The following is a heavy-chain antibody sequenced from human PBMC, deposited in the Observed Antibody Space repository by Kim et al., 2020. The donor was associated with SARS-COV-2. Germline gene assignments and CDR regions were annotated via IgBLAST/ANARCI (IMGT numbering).Heavy chain of an antibody. D-gene: IGHD3-10*01. J-gene: IGHJ6*02. CDR3: AKDEGVGSMVRGISDYYYYYGMDV. V-gene: IGHV3-23*01. CDR2: LSGSGTRT. Sequence: GGSLRLSRAASGFTFNTYAMSWVRQAPGKGLEWVSSLSGSGTRTYYADFVRGRFTISRDNSKNTLYLQMNSLRAEDTAIYYCAKDEGVGSMVRGISDYYYYYGMDVWGQGTTVTVSS. CDR1: GFTFNTYA.